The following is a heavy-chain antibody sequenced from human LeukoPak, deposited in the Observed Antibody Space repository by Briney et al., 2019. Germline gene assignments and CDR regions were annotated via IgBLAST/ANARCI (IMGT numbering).Heavy chain of an antibody. Sequence: NPGGSLRLSCAASGFTFSSYSMNWVRQAPGKGLEWVSSISSSSSYIYYADSVKGRFTISRDNAKNSLYLQMNSLRAEDTAVYYCARDSISSSWYEGYYYYYGMDVWGQGTTVTVSS. CDR2: ISSSSSYI. CDR1: GFTFSSYS. D-gene: IGHD6-13*01. CDR3: ARDSISSSWYEGYYYYYGMDV. J-gene: IGHJ6*02. V-gene: IGHV3-21*01.